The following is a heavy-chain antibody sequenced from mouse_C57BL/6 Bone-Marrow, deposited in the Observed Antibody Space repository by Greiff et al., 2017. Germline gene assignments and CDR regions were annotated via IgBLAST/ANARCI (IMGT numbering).Heavy chain of an antibody. J-gene: IGHJ4*01. Sequence: EVKVVESGGGLVKPGGSLKLSCAASGFTFSSYTMSWVRQTPENRLEWVATLSGGGGNTYYPDSVKGRFPISRDNAKNTLYLQMSSLRSEDTALYYCARQGPTAHYYAMDYWGQGTSVTVSS. V-gene: IGHV5-9*01. CDR1: GFTFSSYT. CDR2: LSGGGGNT. D-gene: IGHD1-2*01. CDR3: ARQGPTAHYYAMDY.